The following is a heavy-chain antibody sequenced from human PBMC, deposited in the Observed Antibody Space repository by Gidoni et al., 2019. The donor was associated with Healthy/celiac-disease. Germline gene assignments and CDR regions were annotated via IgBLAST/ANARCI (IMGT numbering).Heavy chain of an antibody. V-gene: IGHV3-9*01. CDR2: ISWNSGSI. J-gene: IGHJ6*02. CDR1: GFTFADYA. Sequence: EVQLVESGGGLVQPGRSLRLSCAASGFTFADYAMHWVRQAPGKGLEWVSGISWNSGSIGYADSVKGRFTISRDNAKNSLYLQMNSLRAEDTALYYCAKDRLRWNYYYGMDVWGQGTTVTVSS. D-gene: IGHD4-17*01. CDR3: AKDRLRWNYYYGMDV.